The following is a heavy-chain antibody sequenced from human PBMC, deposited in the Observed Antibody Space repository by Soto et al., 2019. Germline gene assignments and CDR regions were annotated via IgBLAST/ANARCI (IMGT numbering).Heavy chain of an antibody. CDR3: ARESSLGSDFTEKNNWFDP. V-gene: IGHV1-18*01. CDR2: ISAYNGNT. CDR1: GYTFTSYG. J-gene: IGHJ5*02. Sequence: QVQLVQSGAEVKKPGASVKVSCKASGYTFTSYGISWVRQAPGQGLEWMGWISAYNGNTNYAQKLQGRVTMTTDTSTSTAYMELRSLRSDDTAVYYCARESSLGSDFTEKNNWFDPWGQGTLVTVSS. D-gene: IGHD1-26*01.